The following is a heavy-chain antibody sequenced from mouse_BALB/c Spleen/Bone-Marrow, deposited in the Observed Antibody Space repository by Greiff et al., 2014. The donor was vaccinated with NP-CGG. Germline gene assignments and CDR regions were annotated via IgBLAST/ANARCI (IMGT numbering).Heavy chain of an antibody. Sequence: VQVVESGPGLVAPSQSLSITCTVSGFSLTNYGVHWVRQPPGKGLEWLGVIWADGSTNYNSALTSRLSISKDNSKSQVFFKMNSLQTDDTAMYYCARITTATGAMDYWGQGTSVTVSS. CDR2: IWADGST. V-gene: IGHV2-9*02. CDR3: ARITTATGAMDY. D-gene: IGHD1-2*01. CDR1: GFSLTNYG. J-gene: IGHJ4*01.